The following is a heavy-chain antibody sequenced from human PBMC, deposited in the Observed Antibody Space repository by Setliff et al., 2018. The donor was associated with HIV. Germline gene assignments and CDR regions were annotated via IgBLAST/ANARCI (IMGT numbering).Heavy chain of an antibody. CDR3: ARDIPAGTGTTLFDY. J-gene: IGHJ4*02. D-gene: IGHD1-7*01. Sequence: PGGSLRLSCAASGFTFSSYWMSWVRQAPGKGLEWVANIKQDGSEKYYVDSVKGRFTISRDNAKNSLYLQMNSLRAEDTAVYYCARDIPAGTGTTLFDYWGQGTLVTVSS. CDR1: GFTFSSYW. CDR2: IKQDGSEK. V-gene: IGHV3-7*03.